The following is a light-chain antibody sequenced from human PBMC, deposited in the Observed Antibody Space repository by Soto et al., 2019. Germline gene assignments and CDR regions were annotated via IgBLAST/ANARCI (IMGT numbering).Light chain of an antibody. J-gene: IGKJ4*01. Sequence: DIQMTQSPSSLSASVGDRVTITCRASQSINRYLNWYQQKPETAPKLLISGASSLQSGVPSRFSGSGSGTDFTLTISSLQPEDFATYYCQQGSSTLTFGGGTKVEIK. CDR3: QQGSSTLT. CDR2: GAS. CDR1: QSINRY. V-gene: IGKV1-39*01.